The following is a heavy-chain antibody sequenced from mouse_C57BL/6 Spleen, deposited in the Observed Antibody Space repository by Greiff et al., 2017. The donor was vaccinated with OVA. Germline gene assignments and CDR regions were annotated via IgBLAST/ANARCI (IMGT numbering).Heavy chain of an antibody. D-gene: IGHD2-1*01. V-gene: IGHV1-64*01. CDR3: ARWYYGNFGYFDV. CDR2: IHPTSGST. Sequence: QFQLQQPGAELVKPGASVKLSCKASGYTFTSYWMHWVKQRPGQGLEWIGMIHPTSGSTNYNEKFKSKATLTVDKSSSTAYMQLSSLTSEDSAVYYCARWYYGNFGYFDVWGTGTTVTVSS. J-gene: IGHJ1*03. CDR1: GYTFTSYW.